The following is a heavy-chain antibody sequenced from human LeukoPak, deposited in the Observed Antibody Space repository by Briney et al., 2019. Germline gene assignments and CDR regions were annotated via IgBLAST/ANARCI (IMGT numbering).Heavy chain of an antibody. Sequence: GGSLRLSCAASGFTFSSYGMHWVRQAPGKGLEWVAVIWYDGSNKYYADSVKGRFTISRDNSKNTLYLQMNSLRAEDTAVYYCAKGEVPAAMLSPFDYWGQGTLVTVSS. V-gene: IGHV3-30*02. CDR3: AKGEVPAAMLSPFDY. CDR2: IWYDGSNK. D-gene: IGHD2-2*01. J-gene: IGHJ4*02. CDR1: GFTFSSYG.